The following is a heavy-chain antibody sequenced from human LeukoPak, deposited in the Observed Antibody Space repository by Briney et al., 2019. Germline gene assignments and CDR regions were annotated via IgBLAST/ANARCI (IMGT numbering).Heavy chain of an antibody. V-gene: IGHV1-69*13. CDR1: GYTFTSYA. Sequence: SVKVSCKASGYTFTSYAISWVRQAPGQGLEWMGGIIPIFGTANYAQKFQGRVTITADESTSTAYMELSSLRSEDTAVYYCAREIYCSSTSCYSENWFDPWGQGTLVTVSS. J-gene: IGHJ5*02. CDR2: IIPIFGTA. CDR3: AREIYCSSTSCYSENWFDP. D-gene: IGHD2-2*02.